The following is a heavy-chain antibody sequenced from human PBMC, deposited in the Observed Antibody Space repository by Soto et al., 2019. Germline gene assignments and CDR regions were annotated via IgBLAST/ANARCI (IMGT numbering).Heavy chain of an antibody. CDR2: ISYDGSNK. CDR1: GFTFSSYG. V-gene: IGHV3-30*18. J-gene: IGHJ6*02. Sequence: GGSLRLSCAASGFTFSSYGMHWVRQAPGKGLEWVAVISYDGSNKYYADSVKGRFTISRDNSKNTLYLQMNSLRAEDTAVYYCAKDRGIFGPHNFGGMDVWGQGTTVTVSS. CDR3: AKDRGIFGPHNFGGMDV. D-gene: IGHD3-3*01.